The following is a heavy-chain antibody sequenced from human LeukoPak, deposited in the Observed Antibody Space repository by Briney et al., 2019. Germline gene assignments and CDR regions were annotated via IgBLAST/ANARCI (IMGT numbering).Heavy chain of an antibody. Sequence: SETLSLTCTVSGGSISSYYWSWIRQPPGKGLEWIGYIYYNGNTNYNPSLKSRVTISVDTSKNQFSLKLSSVTAADTAVYYCARGLGGPSEAKYYYYMDVWGKGTTVTVSS. CDR3: ARGLGGPSEAKYYYYMDV. V-gene: IGHV4-59*01. D-gene: IGHD2-15*01. J-gene: IGHJ6*03. CDR1: GGSISSYY. CDR2: IYYNGNT.